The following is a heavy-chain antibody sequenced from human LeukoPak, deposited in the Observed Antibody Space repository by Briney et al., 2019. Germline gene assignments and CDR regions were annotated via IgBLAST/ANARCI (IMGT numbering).Heavy chain of an antibody. CDR1: GFTFSSYA. J-gene: IGHJ4*02. CDR2: ISGSGGST. Sequence: GGSLRLSCAASGFTFSSYAMSWVRQAPGKGLESVSAISGSGGSTYYADSVKGRFTISRDNSKNTLYLQMNSLRAEDTAVYYCAKDPGYSSYPAAIDYWGQGTLVTVSS. V-gene: IGHV3-23*01. CDR3: AKDPGYSSYPAAIDY. D-gene: IGHD6-19*01.